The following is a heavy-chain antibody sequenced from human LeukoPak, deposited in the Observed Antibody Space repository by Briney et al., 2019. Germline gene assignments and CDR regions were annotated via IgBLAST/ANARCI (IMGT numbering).Heavy chain of an antibody. CDR3: TTERRDYDSSGYYLDY. V-gene: IGHV3-15*01. CDR1: GFTFSNAW. Sequence: PGGSLRLSCAPSGFTFSNAWMSWVRQAPGKGLEWVDRIKSKTDGGTTDYAAPVKGRFTISRDDSKNTLYLQMNSLKTEDTAVYYCTTERRDYDSSGYYLDYWGQGTLVTVSS. J-gene: IGHJ4*02. CDR2: IKSKTDGGTT. D-gene: IGHD3-22*01.